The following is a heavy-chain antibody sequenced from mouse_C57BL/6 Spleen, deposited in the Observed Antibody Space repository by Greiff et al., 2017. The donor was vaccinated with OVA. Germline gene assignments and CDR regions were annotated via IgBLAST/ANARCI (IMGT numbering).Heavy chain of an antibody. Sequence: EVKLQESGGDLVKPGGSLKLSCAASGFTFSSYGMSWVRQTPDKRLEWVATISSGGSYTYYPDSVKGRFTISRDTAKNTLYLQMSSLKSEDTAMYYCARHNGNSYCDDWGQGTTLTVSS. CDR3: ARHNGNSYCDD. J-gene: IGHJ2*01. CDR2: ISSGGSYT. D-gene: IGHD1-1*01. V-gene: IGHV5-6*01. CDR1: GFTFSSYG.